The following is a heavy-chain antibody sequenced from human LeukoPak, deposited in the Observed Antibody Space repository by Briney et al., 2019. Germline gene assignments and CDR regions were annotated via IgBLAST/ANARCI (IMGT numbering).Heavy chain of an antibody. Sequence: ASVKVSCKASGYTFTAYYLHWVRQAPGQGLEWMGWINPNSGGTNYAQSSQGRVSMTRDASISTAYMELSRLTSDDTALYYCARGFGGDPWGQGTLVTVSS. CDR3: ARGFGGDP. V-gene: IGHV1-2*02. CDR2: INPNSGGT. CDR1: GYTFTAYY. J-gene: IGHJ5*02. D-gene: IGHD4-23*01.